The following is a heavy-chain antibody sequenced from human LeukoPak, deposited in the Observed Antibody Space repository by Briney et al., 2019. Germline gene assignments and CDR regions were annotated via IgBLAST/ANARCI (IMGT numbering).Heavy chain of an antibody. J-gene: IGHJ4*02. CDR3: ARGRSGGSGSYDY. D-gene: IGHD3-10*01. Sequence: KPSETLSLTCAVSGGSISSGGYSWSWIRQPPGKGLEWIGYIYHSGSTYYNPSLKSRVTISVDRSKNQFSLKLSSVTAADTAVYYCARGRSGGSGSYDYWGQGTLVTVSS. V-gene: IGHV4-30-2*01. CDR1: GGSISSGGYS. CDR2: IYHSGST.